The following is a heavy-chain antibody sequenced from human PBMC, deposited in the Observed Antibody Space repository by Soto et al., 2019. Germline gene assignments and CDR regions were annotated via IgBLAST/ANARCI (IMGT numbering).Heavy chain of an antibody. CDR3: ARSSGGNFGIIIEGTNWFAP. D-gene: IGHD1-26*01. CDR2: INPHGGST. V-gene: IGHV1-46*01. J-gene: IGHJ5*02. CDR1: RDTFTSYY. Sequence: QLVQSGGEVKQPGASVKVSCKAPRDTFTSYYINGVRQAPGQGLEWMGVINPHGGSTAYAQKFKGRVTLTRDTSASTVYMEVSSLTSEDTAMYYCARSSGGNFGIIIEGTNWFAPWGQGTLVTVSS.